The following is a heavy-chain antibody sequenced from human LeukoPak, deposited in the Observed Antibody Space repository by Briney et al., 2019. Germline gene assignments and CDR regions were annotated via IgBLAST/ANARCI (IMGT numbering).Heavy chain of an antibody. CDR1: GNAFTGYF. CDR2: NNPNSGGA. J-gene: IGHJ3*02. CDR3: ASLDAFDM. V-gene: IGHV1-2*02. Sequence: ASVKVSCKAPGNAFTGYFIHWVRQAPGQGFEWMGWNNPNSGGANYAQKFQGRVSMTRDTSINTAFMGLSSLRSVDTAVYYCASLDAFDMWGQGTMVTVSS.